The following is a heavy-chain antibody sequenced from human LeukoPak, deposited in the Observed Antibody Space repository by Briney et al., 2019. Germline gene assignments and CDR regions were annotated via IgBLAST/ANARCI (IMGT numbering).Heavy chain of an antibody. CDR3: AREYYDILTGYFYWYFDL. CDR1: GFTVSSNC. J-gene: IGHJ2*01. D-gene: IGHD3-9*01. V-gene: IGHV3-53*01. Sequence: TGGSLRLSCAASGFTVSSNCMNWVRQAPGKGLEWVSLIYSGGSTYYADSVKGRFTISRDSSKNTLYLQMNSLRAEDTAVYYCAREYYDILTGYFYWYFDLWGRGTLVTVSS. CDR2: IYSGGST.